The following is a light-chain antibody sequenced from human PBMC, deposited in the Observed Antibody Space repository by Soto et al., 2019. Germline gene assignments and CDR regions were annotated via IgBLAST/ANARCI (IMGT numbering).Light chain of an antibody. V-gene: IGKV3-15*01. J-gene: IGKJ2*01. CDR3: HQSNNWPYT. CDR2: GAS. CDR1: QSVSDN. Sequence: EVVMTQSPATLSVSPGERATLSCRASQSVSDNLDWYQQKPGQAPRLLIYGASTRATGIPARFSGSGSGTEFTLTISSLQTEDFAVYYCHQSNNWPYTFGQGTKLDIK.